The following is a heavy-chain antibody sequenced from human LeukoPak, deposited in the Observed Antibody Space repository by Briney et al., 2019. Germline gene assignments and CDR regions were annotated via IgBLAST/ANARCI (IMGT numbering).Heavy chain of an antibody. CDR1: GYTFTGYY. CDR2: INPNSGGT. CDR3: ARVMNYYDSSGYYFY. J-gene: IGHJ4*02. Sequence: ASVTVSCKASGYTFTGYYMHWVRQAPGQGLEWMGWINPNSGGTNYAQKFQGRVTMTRDTSISTAYMELSRLRSDDTAVYYCARVMNYYDSSGYYFYWGQGTLVTVSS. D-gene: IGHD3-22*01. V-gene: IGHV1-2*02.